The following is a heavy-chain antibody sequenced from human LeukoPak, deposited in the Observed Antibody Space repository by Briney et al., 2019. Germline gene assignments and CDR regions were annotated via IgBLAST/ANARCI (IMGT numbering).Heavy chain of an antibody. Sequence: GRSLRLSCAASGFTFSSYAMHWVRQAPGKGLEWVAVISYDGSNKYYADSVKGRFTISRDNSKNTLYPQMNSLRAEDTAVYYCARGSDRIVATIFDYWGQGTLVTVSS. V-gene: IGHV3-30*04. CDR2: ISYDGSNK. CDR3: ARGSDRIVATIFDY. CDR1: GFTFSSYA. J-gene: IGHJ4*02. D-gene: IGHD5-12*01.